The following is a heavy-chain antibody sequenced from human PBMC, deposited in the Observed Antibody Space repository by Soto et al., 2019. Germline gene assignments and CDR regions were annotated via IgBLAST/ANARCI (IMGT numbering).Heavy chain of an antibody. D-gene: IGHD3-10*01. CDR3: ARAGGFGELLNFDY. CDR2: IIPIFGTA. CDR1: GYTFTIDP. Sequence: SVNVACKAAGYTFTIDPVHWVRQAPEQGLEWMGGIIPIFGTANYAQKFQGRVTITADESTSTAYMELSSLRSDDTAVYYCARAGGFGELLNFDYWGQGTLVTVPS. V-gene: IGHV1-69*13. J-gene: IGHJ4*02.